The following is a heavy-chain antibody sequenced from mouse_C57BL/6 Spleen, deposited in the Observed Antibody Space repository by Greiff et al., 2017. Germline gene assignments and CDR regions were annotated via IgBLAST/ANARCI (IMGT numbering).Heavy chain of an antibody. Sequence: QVQLQQPGAELVKPGASVKLSCKASGYTFTSYWMHWVKQRPGQGLEWIGMIHPNSGSTNYNEKFKSKATLTVDKSSSTAYMQLSSLTSEDSAVYYCARCRMITTGYYFDYWGQGTTLTVSS. D-gene: IGHD2-4*01. J-gene: IGHJ2*01. CDR2: IHPNSGST. CDR1: GYTFTSYW. CDR3: ARCRMITTGYYFDY. V-gene: IGHV1-64*01.